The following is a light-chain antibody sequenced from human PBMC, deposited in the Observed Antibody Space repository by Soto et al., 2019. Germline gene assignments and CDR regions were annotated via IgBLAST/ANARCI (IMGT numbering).Light chain of an antibody. J-gene: IGKJ1*01. CDR2: LAS. CDR1: QSLPHNNGNTL. CDR3: MQALQTPRT. Sequence: EIVMTQSPLSLTVTPGEPASISCKSSQSLPHNNGNTLLDWYMQKPGQSPQFLIYLASRRAPGAPDRVSGSGSLTDFALRSSAVVADDAALYYCMQALQTPRTFGQGTKLEI. V-gene: IGKV2-28*01.